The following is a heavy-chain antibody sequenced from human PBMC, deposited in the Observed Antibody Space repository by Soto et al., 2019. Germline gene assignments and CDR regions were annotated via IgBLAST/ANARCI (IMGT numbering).Heavy chain of an antibody. Sequence: PSQTLSLTCAISGDSVSSNSAAWNWIRQSPSRGLEWLGRTYYRSKWYNDYAVSVKSRITINPDTSRNQFSLQLNSVTPEDTAVYYCARVVGTTGGYYYYGMDVWGQGTTVTVSS. CDR3: ARVVGTTGGYYYYGMDV. V-gene: IGHV6-1*01. CDR2: TYYRSKWYN. D-gene: IGHD1-7*01. CDR1: GDSVSSNSAA. J-gene: IGHJ6*02.